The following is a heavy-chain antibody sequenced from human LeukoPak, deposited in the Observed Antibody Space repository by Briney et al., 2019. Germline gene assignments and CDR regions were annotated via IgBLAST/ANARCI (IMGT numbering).Heavy chain of an antibody. CDR2: IYPGDSDT. V-gene: IGHV5-51*01. Sequence: PGESLKISCKGSGYTFSSSWIGWVRQMPGKGLEWMGIIYPGDSDTRYSPSFQGQVTISADKSINTAYPQWSSLKATDTGIYYCARQYGRPFDYWGQGTLVTVSS. D-gene: IGHD4-17*01. CDR1: GYTFSSSW. J-gene: IGHJ4*02. CDR3: ARQYGRPFDY.